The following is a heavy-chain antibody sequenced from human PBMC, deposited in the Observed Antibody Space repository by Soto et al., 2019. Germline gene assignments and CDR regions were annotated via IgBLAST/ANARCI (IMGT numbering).Heavy chain of an antibody. D-gene: IGHD3-22*01. CDR3: ARVDDYYDSSGHYFTFFNY. V-gene: IGHV1-18*01. J-gene: IGHJ4*02. Sequence: QVQLVQSGPEVKKPGASVKLSCKASGYIFTSYGIGWVRQAPGQGLEWMGWISAFKGYTKYPQRLQGRVTMITDTPTSTAYMELRSLRSDDTAVYYCARVDDYYDSSGHYFTFFNYWGQGSLVTVSS. CDR2: ISAFKGYT. CDR1: GYIFTSYG.